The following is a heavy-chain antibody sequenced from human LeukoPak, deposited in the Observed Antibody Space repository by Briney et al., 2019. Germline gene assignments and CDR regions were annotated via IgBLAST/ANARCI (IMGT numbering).Heavy chain of an antibody. CDR3: ARDHLYGSGSYSLDY. Sequence: SVKVSCKASGYTFTGYYIHWVRQAPGQGLEWMGGIIPIFGTANYAQKFQGRVTITADESTSTAYMELSSLRPEDTAVYYCARDHLYGSGSYSLDYWGQGTLVTVSS. J-gene: IGHJ4*02. CDR1: GYTFTGYY. V-gene: IGHV1-69*13. CDR2: IIPIFGTA. D-gene: IGHD3-10*01.